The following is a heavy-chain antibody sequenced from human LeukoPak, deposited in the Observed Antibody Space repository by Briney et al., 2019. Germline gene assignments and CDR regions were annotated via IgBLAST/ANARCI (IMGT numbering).Heavy chain of an antibody. D-gene: IGHD6-19*01. CDR1: GGSISSGDYY. V-gene: IGHV4-30-4*01. J-gene: IGHJ3*02. Sequence: PSETLSLTCTVSGGSISSGDYYWSWIRQPPGKGLEWIGYIYYSGSTYSNPSLKSRVTISQDTSKNQFSLKLSSATAADTAVYYCARELPVAGKGAFDIWGQGTMVTVSS. CDR2: IYYSGST. CDR3: ARELPVAGKGAFDI.